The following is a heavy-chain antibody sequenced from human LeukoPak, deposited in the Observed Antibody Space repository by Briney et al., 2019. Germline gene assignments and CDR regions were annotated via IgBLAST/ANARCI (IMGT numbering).Heavy chain of an antibody. Sequence: PGGSLRLSCAASGFTFSSSAMSWVRQAPGKWLEWVSTLSSSGDRTYYADSVKGRFTISRDNSKNTLYLQMNSPRAEDTAVYYCAKDKTAKWLQLDYWGQGTLVTVSS. CDR3: AKDKTAKWLQLDY. CDR1: GFTFSSSA. J-gene: IGHJ4*02. D-gene: IGHD5-24*01. CDR2: LSSSGDRT. V-gene: IGHV3-23*01.